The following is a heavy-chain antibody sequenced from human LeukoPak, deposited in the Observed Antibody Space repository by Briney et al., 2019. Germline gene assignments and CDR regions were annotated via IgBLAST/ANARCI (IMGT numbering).Heavy chain of an antibody. Sequence: PSETLSLTCTVSGGSISSYYWSWIRQPPGKGLEGIGYIYYSGSTNYNPSLKSRVTISVDTSKNQFSLQLSSVTAADTAVYYCARQDYGDYMGVDYWGQGTLVTVSS. D-gene: IGHD4-17*01. CDR3: ARQDYGDYMGVDY. V-gene: IGHV4-59*08. CDR1: GGSISSYY. CDR2: IYYSGST. J-gene: IGHJ4*02.